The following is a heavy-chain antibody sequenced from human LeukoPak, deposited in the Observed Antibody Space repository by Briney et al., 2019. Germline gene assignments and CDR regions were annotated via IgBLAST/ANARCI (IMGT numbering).Heavy chain of an antibody. V-gene: IGHV4-59*01. CDR3: ARGAYGGLMTY. CDR2: IYYSGST. J-gene: IGHJ4*02. D-gene: IGHD4-23*01. Sequence: SETLSLTCTVSGGSISSYYWSWIQQPPGKGLEWIGYIYYSGSTNYNPSLKSRVTISVDTSKNQFSLKLSSVTAADTAVYYCARGAYGGLMTYWGQGTLVTVSS. CDR1: GGSISSYY.